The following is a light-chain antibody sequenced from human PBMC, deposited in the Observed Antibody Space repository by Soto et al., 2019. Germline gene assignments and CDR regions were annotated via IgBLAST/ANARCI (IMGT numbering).Light chain of an antibody. Sequence: DVVMTQSPLSLPVTLGQPASISCRSSQSLAYSDGNTYLNWFQQRPGQSPRRLIYNVSNRDSGVPDRFSGSGSGTDFTLKISRVEAEDVGAYYCMQGTHWPPYTFGQGTKLEIQ. CDR1: QSLAYSDGNTY. CDR3: MQGTHWPPYT. V-gene: IGKV2-30*01. J-gene: IGKJ2*01. CDR2: NVS.